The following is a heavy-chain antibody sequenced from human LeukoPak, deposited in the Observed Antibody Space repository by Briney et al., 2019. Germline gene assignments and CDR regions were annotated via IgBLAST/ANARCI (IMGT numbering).Heavy chain of an antibody. D-gene: IGHD3-10*01. Sequence: GGSLRLSCAASGFTFSSYWMSWVRQAPGKGLEWVANIKQDGSEKYYVDSVKGRFTISRDNAKNSLYLQMNSLRAEDTAVYYCARDTPLVYYYGSGSQNFDYWGQGTLVTVSS. CDR2: IKQDGSEK. J-gene: IGHJ4*02. CDR1: GFTFSSYW. V-gene: IGHV3-7*01. CDR3: ARDTPLVYYYGSGSQNFDY.